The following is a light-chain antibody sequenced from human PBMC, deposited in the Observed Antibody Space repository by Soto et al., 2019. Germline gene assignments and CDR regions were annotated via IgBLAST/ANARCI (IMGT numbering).Light chain of an antibody. Sequence: DLVMTQSPLSLPVTPGEPASISCRSSQSLLHSNGYNYLDWYLQKPGQSPQLLIYLGSNRASGVPDRFSGSGAGTDFTLKISRVEAEDVGVSYCMQALQTSFAFGQGTKLEIK. V-gene: IGKV2-28*01. CDR3: MQALQTSFA. CDR2: LGS. CDR1: QSLLHSNGYNY. J-gene: IGKJ2*01.